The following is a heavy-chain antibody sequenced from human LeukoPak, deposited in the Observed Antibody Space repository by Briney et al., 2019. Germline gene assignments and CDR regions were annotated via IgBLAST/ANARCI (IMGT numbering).Heavy chain of an antibody. CDR3: ARELQLWLGVDY. CDR1: GFTFSSYS. D-gene: IGHD5-18*01. J-gene: IGHJ4*02. V-gene: IGHV3-21*01. CDR2: ISSSSSYI. Sequence: GGSLRLSCAASGFTFSSYSMNWVRQAPGKGLGWVSSISSSSSYIYYADSVKGRFTISRDNAKNSLYLQMNSLRAEDTAVYYCARELQLWLGVDYWGQGTLVTVSS.